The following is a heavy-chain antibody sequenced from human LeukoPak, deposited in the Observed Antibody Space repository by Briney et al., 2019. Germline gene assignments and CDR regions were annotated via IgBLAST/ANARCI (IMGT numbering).Heavy chain of an antibody. V-gene: IGHV4-59*01. J-gene: IGHJ6*03. CDR3: ARTGLGYYYYMDV. Sequence: SETLSLTCTVPGGSISSYYWSWIRQPPGKGLEWIGYIYYSGSTNYNPSLKSRVTISVDTSKNQFSLKLSSVTAADTAVYYCARTGLGYYYYMDVWGKGTTVTVSS. CDR1: GGSISSYY. D-gene: IGHD3-10*01. CDR2: IYYSGST.